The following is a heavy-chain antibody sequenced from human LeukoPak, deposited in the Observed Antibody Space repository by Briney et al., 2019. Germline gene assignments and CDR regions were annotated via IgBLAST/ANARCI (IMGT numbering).Heavy chain of an antibody. D-gene: IGHD5-18*01. CDR2: IIPIFGTA. CDR3: ARGGYSYGYVGGFDP. V-gene: IGHV1-69*05. Sequence: SVKVSCKASGGTFSSYAISWVRQAPGQGLEWMGRIIPIFGTADYAQKFQGRVTITTDESTSTAYMELSSLRSEDTAVYYCARGGYSYGYVGGFDPWGQGTLVTVSS. CDR1: GGTFSSYA. J-gene: IGHJ5*02.